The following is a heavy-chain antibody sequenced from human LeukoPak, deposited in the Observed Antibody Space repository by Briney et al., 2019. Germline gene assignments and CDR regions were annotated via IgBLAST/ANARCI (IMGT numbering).Heavy chain of an antibody. D-gene: IGHD4-17*01. CDR1: GGSISSGSYY. CDR3: ASLRRVTVTNSYNWFDP. CDR2: TYTSGST. V-gene: IGHV4-61*02. J-gene: IGHJ5*02. Sequence: SQTLSLTCTVSGGSISSGSYYWSWIRQPAGKGLEWIGRTYTSGSTNYNPSLKSRVTISVDTSKNQFSLKLSSVTAADTAVYYCASLRRVTVTNSYNWFDPWGQGTLVTVSS.